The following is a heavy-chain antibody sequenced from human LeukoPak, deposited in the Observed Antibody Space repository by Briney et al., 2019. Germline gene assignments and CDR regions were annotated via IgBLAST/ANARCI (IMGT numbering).Heavy chain of an antibody. CDR2: IIPIFGTA. V-gene: IGHV1-69*06. D-gene: IGHD3-9*01. Sequence: SVKVSCKASGGTFSSYAISWVRQAPGQGLEWMGGIIPIFGTANYAQKFQGRVTMTEDTSTDTAYMELSSLRSEDTAVYYCATDIPNYDILTGRPDAFDIWGQGTMVTVSS. CDR1: GGTFSSYA. J-gene: IGHJ3*02. CDR3: ATDIPNYDILTGRPDAFDI.